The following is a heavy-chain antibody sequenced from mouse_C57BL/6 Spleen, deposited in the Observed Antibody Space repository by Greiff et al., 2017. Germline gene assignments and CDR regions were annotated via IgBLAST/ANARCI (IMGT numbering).Heavy chain of an antibody. CDR2: INPSNGGT. CDR3: ARRRVGPYYAMDY. CDR1: GYTFTDYY. Sequence: EVQLQQSGPVLVKPGASVKMSCKASGYTFTDYYMNWVKQSHGKSLEWIGVINPSNGGTSYNQKFKGKATLTVDKSSSTAYMELNSLTSEDSAVDYCARRRVGPYYAMDYWGQGTSVTVAS. V-gene: IGHV1-19*01. J-gene: IGHJ4*01.